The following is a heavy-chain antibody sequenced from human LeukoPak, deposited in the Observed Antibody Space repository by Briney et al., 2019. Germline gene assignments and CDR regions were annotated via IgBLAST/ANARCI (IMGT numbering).Heavy chain of an antibody. Sequence: GASVKVSCKASGYTFTSYGISWVRQAPGQGLEWMGWISAYNGNTNYAQKLQGRVTMTTDTSTSTAYMELRSLRSDDTAVYYCARDMGGVCSGGSCYSERWFDPWGQGTLVTVSS. CDR1: GYTFTSYG. CDR2: ISAYNGNT. CDR3: ARDMGGVCSGGSCYSERWFDP. J-gene: IGHJ5*02. D-gene: IGHD2-15*01. V-gene: IGHV1-18*01.